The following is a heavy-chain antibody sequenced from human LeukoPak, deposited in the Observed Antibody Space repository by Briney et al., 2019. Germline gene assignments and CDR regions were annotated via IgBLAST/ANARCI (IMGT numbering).Heavy chain of an antibody. Sequence: GGSLRLSCAASGFTVSSNYMSWVRQAPGKGLEWVSVIYSGGSTYYADSVKGRFTISRDNSKNTLYLQMNSLRAEDTAVYYCARETYDSSGYYPRFDPWGQGTLVTVSS. V-gene: IGHV3-66*01. J-gene: IGHJ5*02. CDR1: GFTVSSNY. D-gene: IGHD3-22*01. CDR3: ARETYDSSGYYPRFDP. CDR2: IYSGGST.